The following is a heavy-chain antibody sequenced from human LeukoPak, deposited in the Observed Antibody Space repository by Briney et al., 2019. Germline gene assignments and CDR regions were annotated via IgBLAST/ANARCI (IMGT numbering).Heavy chain of an antibody. Sequence: SETLSLTCTASGGSISNYYWSWIRQPPGKGLEWIGYIYYSGSTNYNPSLKSRVTISVDTSKNQFSLRLSSVTAADTAVYYCARCSGSYYLSWFDPWGQGTLVTVSS. CDR2: IYYSGST. CDR1: GGSISNYY. CDR3: ARCSGSYYLSWFDP. D-gene: IGHD1-26*01. V-gene: IGHV4-59*01. J-gene: IGHJ5*02.